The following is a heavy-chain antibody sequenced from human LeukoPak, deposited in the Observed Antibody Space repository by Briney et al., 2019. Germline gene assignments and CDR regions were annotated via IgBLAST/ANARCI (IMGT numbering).Heavy chain of an antibody. CDR2: LYNIGSI. Sequence: PSETLSLTCTVSGASISNTYYWSWIRQLPGKGLEWIGNLYNIGSITYKPSLKSRVTMSIDMSKNQFSLRLTSVTAADTAVYFCATHSTGSAFDYWGQGILVTVSS. J-gene: IGHJ4*02. V-gene: IGHV4-59*08. D-gene: IGHD2/OR15-2a*01. CDR3: ATHSTGSAFDY. CDR1: GASISNTYY.